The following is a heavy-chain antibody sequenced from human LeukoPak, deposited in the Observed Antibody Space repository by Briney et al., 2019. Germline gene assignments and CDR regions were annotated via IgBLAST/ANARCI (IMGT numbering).Heavy chain of an antibody. CDR3: ARTGVTYSSGWFDY. CDR1: GGSISSSSYY. Sequence: PSETLSLTCTVSGGSISSSSYYWGWLRQPPGKGLEWIGSIYYSGSTYYNPSLKSRVTISVDTSKNQFSLKLSSVTAADTAVYYCARTGVTYSSGWFDYWGQGTLVTVSS. V-gene: IGHV4-39*01. D-gene: IGHD6-19*01. J-gene: IGHJ4*02. CDR2: IYYSGST.